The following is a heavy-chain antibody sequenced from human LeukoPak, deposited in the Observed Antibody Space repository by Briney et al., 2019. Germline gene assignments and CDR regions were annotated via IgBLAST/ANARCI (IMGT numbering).Heavy chain of an antibody. CDR2: INQDGSAE. Sequence: GGSLRLSCAASGFPFSTYSMSWVRQAPGKGLDWVASINQDGSAEYYVDSVRGRFTISRDNAKDSLYLQVNSLRVDDTAVYYCVRLFGGVTTFDYWGQGTLVTVSS. V-gene: IGHV3-7*01. CDR3: VRLFGGVTTFDY. D-gene: IGHD4-17*01. CDR1: GFPFSTYS. J-gene: IGHJ4*02.